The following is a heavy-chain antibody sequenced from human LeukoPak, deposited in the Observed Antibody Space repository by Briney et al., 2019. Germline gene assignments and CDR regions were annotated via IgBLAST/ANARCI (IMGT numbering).Heavy chain of an antibody. Sequence: SVKVSWKASGGTFGSYAISWVRQAPGQGLEWMGGIIPIFGTANYAQKFQGRVTITTDESTSTAYMELSSLRSEDTAVYYCAGAYYGSGKGMDVWGKGTTVTVSS. J-gene: IGHJ6*03. CDR2: IIPIFGTA. V-gene: IGHV1-69*05. CDR3: AGAYYGSGKGMDV. D-gene: IGHD3-10*01. CDR1: GGTFGSYA.